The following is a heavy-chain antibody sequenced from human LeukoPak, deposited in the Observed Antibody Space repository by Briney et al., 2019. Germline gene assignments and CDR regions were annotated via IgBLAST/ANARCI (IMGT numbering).Heavy chain of an antibody. J-gene: IGHJ4*02. CDR1: GASMRGSTYY. CDR3: ARNSSYYNTGGFDY. CDR2: IYYSGST. D-gene: IGHD3-10*01. V-gene: IGHV4-39*01. Sequence: SETLSLTCTVSGASMRGSTYYWAWIRQTPAKGLEWFGRIYYSGSTHYTPSLKSRVTMSVDTSKNQFSLRVSSVTAADTAVYYCARNSSYYNTGGFDYWGQGILVTVSS.